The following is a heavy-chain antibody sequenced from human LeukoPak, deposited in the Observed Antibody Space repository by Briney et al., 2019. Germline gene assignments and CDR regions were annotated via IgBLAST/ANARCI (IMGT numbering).Heavy chain of an antibody. D-gene: IGHD6-6*01. Sequence: ASVKVSCKASGYTFTGYYMHWVRQAPGQGLVWMGRINPNSGGTNYAQKFQGRVTMTRDTSISTAYMELSRLRSDDTAVYYCARDLAARPIYYYYYGMDVWGQGTTVTVSS. J-gene: IGHJ6*02. CDR2: INPNSGGT. V-gene: IGHV1-2*06. CDR3: ARDLAARPIYYYYYGMDV. CDR1: GYTFTGYY.